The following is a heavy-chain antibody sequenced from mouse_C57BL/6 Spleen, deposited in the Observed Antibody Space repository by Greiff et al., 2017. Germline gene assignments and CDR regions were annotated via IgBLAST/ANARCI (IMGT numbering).Heavy chain of an antibody. D-gene: IGHD3-3*01. CDR1: GYTFTSYW. V-gene: IGHV1-53*01. CDR2: INPSNGGT. CDR3: ARRWDRSWFAY. Sequence: QVQLQQPGTELVKPGASVKLSCKASGYTFTSYWMHWVKQRPGQGLEWIENINPSNGGTNNNEKFKSKATLTVDKSYSPAYMALSSLTSEDSAVYYCARRWDRSWFAYWGQGTLVTVSA. J-gene: IGHJ3*01.